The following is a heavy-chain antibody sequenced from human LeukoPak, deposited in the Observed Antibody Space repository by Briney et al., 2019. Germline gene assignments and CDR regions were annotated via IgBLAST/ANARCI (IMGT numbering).Heavy chain of an antibody. D-gene: IGHD3-10*01. Sequence: GGSLRLSRAASGFTFSSYAMSWVRQAPGKGLEWVSAISGSGGSTYYADSVKGRFTISRDNAKNSLYLQMNSLRAEDMAVYYCARGRDLWFGEMDYYYYYMDVWGKGTTVTVSS. V-gene: IGHV3-23*01. CDR3: ARGRDLWFGEMDYYYYYMDV. CDR1: GFTFSSYA. CDR2: ISGSGGST. J-gene: IGHJ6*03.